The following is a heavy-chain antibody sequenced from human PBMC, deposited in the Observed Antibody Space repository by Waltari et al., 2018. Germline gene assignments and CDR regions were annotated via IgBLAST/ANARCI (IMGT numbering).Heavy chain of an antibody. CDR1: GYTFTSYD. CDR2: MNPNSGNT. D-gene: IGHD3-22*01. CDR3: ARRSYYDSNPYYYYYYGMDV. J-gene: IGHJ6*02. Sequence: QVQLVQSGAEVKKPGASVKVSCKASGYTFTSYDINWVRQATGQGLEWMGWMNPNSGNTGYAQKFQGRVTMTRNTSISTAYMELSSLRSEDTAVYYCARRSYYDSNPYYYYYYGMDVWGQGTTVTVSS. V-gene: IGHV1-8*01.